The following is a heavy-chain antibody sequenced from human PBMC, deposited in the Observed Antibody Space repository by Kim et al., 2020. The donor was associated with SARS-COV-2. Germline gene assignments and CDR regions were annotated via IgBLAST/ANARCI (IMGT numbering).Heavy chain of an antibody. CDR1: GFTFSSYA. V-gene: IGHV3-30*04. Sequence: GGSLRLSCAASGFTFSSYAMHWVRQAPGKGLEWVAVISYDGSNKYYADSVKGRFTISRDNSKNTLYLQMNSLRAEDTAVYYCASPRALYYYDRTFDYWGQGTRVTVSS. J-gene: IGHJ4*02. CDR2: ISYDGSNK. D-gene: IGHD3-22*01. CDR3: ASPRALYYYDRTFDY.